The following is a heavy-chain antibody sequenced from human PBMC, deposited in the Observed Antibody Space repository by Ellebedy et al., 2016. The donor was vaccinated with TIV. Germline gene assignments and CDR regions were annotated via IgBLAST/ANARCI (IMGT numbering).Heavy chain of an antibody. CDR1: GYTFTGYY. V-gene: IGHV1-2*02. Sequence: AASVKVSCKASGYTFTGYYIHWVRRAPGQGLEWKGWNKPKNGVTNYTQKFQGRVTMTRDTSISTAYMELSWLRSDDTAVYYCARDGACGGDCYGDNYWGQGSLVTVSS. CDR3: ARDGACGGDCYGDNY. J-gene: IGHJ4*02. CDR2: NKPKNGVT. D-gene: IGHD2-21*02.